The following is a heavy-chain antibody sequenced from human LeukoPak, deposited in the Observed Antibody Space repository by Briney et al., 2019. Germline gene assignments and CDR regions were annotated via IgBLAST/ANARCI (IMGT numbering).Heavy chain of an antibody. J-gene: IGHJ4*02. Sequence: GGSLRLSCAASGFTFSNYAMNWVRQAPGKGLEWVSTFSGSGGNTYYADSVKGRFTISRDDSKNTLYLQMSSLRAEDTAVYYCVKDEAPYYYDSSGYYFGDWGQGTLVTVSS. CDR1: GFTFSNYA. D-gene: IGHD3-22*01. CDR2: FSGSGGNT. CDR3: VKDEAPYYYDSSGYYFGD. V-gene: IGHV3-23*01.